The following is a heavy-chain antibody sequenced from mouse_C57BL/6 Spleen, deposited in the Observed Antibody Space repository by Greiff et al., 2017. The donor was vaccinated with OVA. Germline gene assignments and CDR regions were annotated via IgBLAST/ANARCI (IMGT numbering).Heavy chain of an antibody. V-gene: IGHV1-82*01. D-gene: IGHD1-1*01. CDR2: IYPGDGDT. J-gene: IGHJ4*01. Sequence: VQLQQSGPELVKPGASVKISCKASGYAFSSSWMNWVKQRPGKGLEWIGRIYPGDGDTNYNGKFKGKATLTADKSSSTAYMQLSSLTSEDSAVYFCAREEVVATDYYAMDYWGQGTSGTVSS. CDR3: AREEVVATDYYAMDY. CDR1: GYAFSSSW.